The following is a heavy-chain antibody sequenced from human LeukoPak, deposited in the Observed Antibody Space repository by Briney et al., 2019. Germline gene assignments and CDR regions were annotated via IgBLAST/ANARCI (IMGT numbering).Heavy chain of an antibody. CDR1: GFTLIDY. Sequence: ASVKASCKASGFTLIDYIHWVRQDPRQGLQWMGWIKANSGDTEYAQKFQGRVTMTRDTSISTVYMELSSLRSDDTAVYYCARADSVPAGDYHYWYMDVWGKGTTVTVSS. CDR2: IKANSGDT. V-gene: IGHV1-2*02. D-gene: IGHD6-13*01. CDR3: ARADSVPAGDYHYWYMDV. J-gene: IGHJ6*03.